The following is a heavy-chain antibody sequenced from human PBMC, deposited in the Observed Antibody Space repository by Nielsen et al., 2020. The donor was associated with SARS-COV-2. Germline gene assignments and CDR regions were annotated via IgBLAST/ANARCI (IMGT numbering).Heavy chain of an antibody. CDR3: ARAHDSSGYNFDY. CDR1: GFTFSSYA. J-gene: IGHJ4*02. V-gene: IGHV3-30-3*01. D-gene: IGHD3-22*01. Sequence: GESLKISCAASGFTFSSYAMHWVRQAPGKGLEWVAVISYDGSNKYYADSVKGRFTISRDNSKNTLYLQMSSLRAEDTAVYYCARAHDSSGYNFDYWGQGTLVTVSS. CDR2: ISYDGSNK.